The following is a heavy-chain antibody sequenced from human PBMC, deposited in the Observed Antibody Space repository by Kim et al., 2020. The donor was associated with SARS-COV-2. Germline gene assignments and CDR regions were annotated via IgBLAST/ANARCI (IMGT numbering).Heavy chain of an antibody. CDR2: IYPGHSIT. V-gene: IGHV5-51*01. CDR3: ARHRTGDRYDAFDI. CDR1: GYIFTTYW. J-gene: IGHJ3*02. D-gene: IGHD1-1*01. Sequence: GESLKISCEGSGYIFTTYWIGWVRQMPGKGLEWMGIIYPGHSITRYSPSFQGQVSISADESLRTAYQQWNSLKTSDTAIYYCARHRTGDRYDAFDIWGHG.